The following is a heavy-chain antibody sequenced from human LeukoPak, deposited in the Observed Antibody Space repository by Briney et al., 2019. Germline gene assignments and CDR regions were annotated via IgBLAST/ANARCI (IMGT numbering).Heavy chain of an antibody. CDR2: ISSSSSPR. CDR3: ARDVVFGSSTSWDNGMDV. CDR1: GFTFSDYS. V-gene: IGHV3-48*04. D-gene: IGHD2-2*01. Sequence: GGSLRLSCAASGFTFSDYSMDWVRQAPGKGLEWVSYISSSSSPRYYADSVAGRFTISRDNAKNSLYLQMNSLRAEDTAVYYCARDVVFGSSTSWDNGMDVWGQGTTVTVSS. J-gene: IGHJ6*02.